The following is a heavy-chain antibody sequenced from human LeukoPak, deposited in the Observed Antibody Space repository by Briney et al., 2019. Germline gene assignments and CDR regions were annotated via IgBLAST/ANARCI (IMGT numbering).Heavy chain of an antibody. CDR2: ISSSSSYI. Sequence: GGSLRLSCAASGFTFSSYSMNWVRQAPGKGLEWVSSISSSSSYIYYADSVKGRFTISRDNAKNSLYLQMNSLRAEDTAAYYCARASSGHVYYYYGMDVWGQGTTVTVSS. CDR3: ARASSGHVYYYYGMDV. CDR1: GFTFSSYS. D-gene: IGHD6-19*01. J-gene: IGHJ6*02. V-gene: IGHV3-21*01.